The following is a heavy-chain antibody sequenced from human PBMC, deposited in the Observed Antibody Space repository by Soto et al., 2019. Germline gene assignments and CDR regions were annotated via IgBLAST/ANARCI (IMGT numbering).Heavy chain of an antibody. J-gene: IGHJ6*02. Sequence: PGESQKISCKGSGYSFITFWSGWVRQMPGKGLEWMGIIYPGDSDTRYSPSFQGQVTISADKSISTAYLQWNSLKASDTAMYFCARNGRSSYGMDVWGQGTTVTVSS. CDR3: ARNGRSSYGMDV. CDR2: IYPGDSDT. CDR1: GYSFITFW. V-gene: IGHV5-51*01. D-gene: IGHD1-1*01.